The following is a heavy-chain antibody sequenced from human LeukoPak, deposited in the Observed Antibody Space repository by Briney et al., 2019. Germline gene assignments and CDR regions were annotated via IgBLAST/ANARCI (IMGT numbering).Heavy chain of an antibody. Sequence: GGSLRLSCAASGFTFSSYSMNWVRQAPGKGLEWVSSISSSSSYIYYADSVKGRFTISRDNSKNTLYLQMNSLRAEDTALYYCAKDGMYSSSSSYYFDYWGPGTLVTVSS. CDR3: AKDGMYSSSSSYYFDY. V-gene: IGHV3-21*04. J-gene: IGHJ4*02. D-gene: IGHD6-6*01. CDR2: ISSSSSYI. CDR1: GFTFSSYS.